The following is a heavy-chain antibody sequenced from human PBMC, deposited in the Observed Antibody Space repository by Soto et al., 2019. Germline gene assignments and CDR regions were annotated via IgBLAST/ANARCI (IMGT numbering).Heavy chain of an antibody. Sequence: QVQLVQSGAEVKKPGASVKVSCKASGYTFTSYGISWVRQAPGQGLEWMGWISAYNGNTNYAQRLQGRVTMTTDTSTSTLYMELRSRRSDDTAVYYCARAVRGHYNYYGMDVWGQGTTVTVSS. CDR3: ARAVRGHYNYYGMDV. J-gene: IGHJ6*02. V-gene: IGHV1-18*01. CDR1: GYTFTSYG. CDR2: ISAYNGNT. D-gene: IGHD2-15*01.